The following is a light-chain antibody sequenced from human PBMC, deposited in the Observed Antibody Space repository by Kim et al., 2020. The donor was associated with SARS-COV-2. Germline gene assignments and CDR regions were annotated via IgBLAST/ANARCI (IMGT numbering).Light chain of an antibody. Sequence: QSITISRTGSSSDIGTYNLVSWYQQHPGKAPKLIIYEVTKRPSGVSDRFSGARSGNTASLTISGLQTEDEADYHCCSYAGSTTWVFGGGTQLTVL. CDR2: EVT. CDR1: SSDIGTYNL. CDR3: CSYAGSTTWV. V-gene: IGLV2-23*02. J-gene: IGLJ3*02.